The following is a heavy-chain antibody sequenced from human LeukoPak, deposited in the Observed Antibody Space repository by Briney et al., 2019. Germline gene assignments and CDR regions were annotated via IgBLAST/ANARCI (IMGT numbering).Heavy chain of an antibody. CDR1: GFTFSSYE. Sequence: GGSLRLSCTASGFTFSSYEMNWVRQAPGKGLEWVSYISSSGSIINYADSVKGRFTISRDNAKNSLYLQMNSLRAEDTAVYYCARGYCSGGSCYYSVYYGMDVWGKGTTVTASS. V-gene: IGHV3-48*03. J-gene: IGHJ6*04. CDR3: ARGYCSGGSCYYSVYYGMDV. CDR2: ISSSGSII. D-gene: IGHD2-15*01.